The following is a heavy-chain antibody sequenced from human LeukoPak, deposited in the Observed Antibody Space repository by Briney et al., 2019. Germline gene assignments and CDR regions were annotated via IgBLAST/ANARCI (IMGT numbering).Heavy chain of an antibody. CDR2: IVVGSGNT. D-gene: IGHD3-10*01. CDR3: AAAGNTMVRGVYDY. CDR1: GFTFTSSA. Sequence: SVKVSCKASGFTFTSSAMQWVRQARGQRLEWIGWIVVGSGNTNYAQKFQERVTITRDMSTSTAYMELSSLRSEDTAVYCCAAAGNTMVRGVYDYWGQGTLVTVSS. J-gene: IGHJ4*02. V-gene: IGHV1-58*02.